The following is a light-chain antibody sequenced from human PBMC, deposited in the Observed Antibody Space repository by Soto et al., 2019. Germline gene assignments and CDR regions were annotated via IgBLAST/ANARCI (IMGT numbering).Light chain of an antibody. CDR2: AAS. CDR1: QSISTY. V-gene: IGKV1-39*01. J-gene: IGKJ4*02. CDR3: QQSSTTPRT. Sequence: DIQMTQSPSSLSASVGDRVTITCRASQSISTYLNWYQQKPGKAPKLLIYAASTLQSGVPSRFSGSGSGTDFRLTITSLQPEDIATYYCQQSSTTPRTFGAGTNVDFK.